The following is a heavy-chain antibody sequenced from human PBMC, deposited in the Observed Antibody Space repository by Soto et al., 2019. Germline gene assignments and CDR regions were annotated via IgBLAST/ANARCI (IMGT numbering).Heavy chain of an antibody. CDR2: MNDSGSS. CDR3: ARGPRSYYYDSSGTKPFDY. Sequence: QVQLQQWGAGLLKPSETLSLTCAVYGGSFSGYYWSWIRQPPGKGLEWIGEMNDSGSSNYNPSLNSRVTISVDTSKNQFTLKLSSVTAADTAVYYCARGPRSYYYDSSGTKPFDYWGQGTLVTVSS. CDR1: GGSFSGYY. D-gene: IGHD3-22*01. J-gene: IGHJ4*02. V-gene: IGHV4-34*01.